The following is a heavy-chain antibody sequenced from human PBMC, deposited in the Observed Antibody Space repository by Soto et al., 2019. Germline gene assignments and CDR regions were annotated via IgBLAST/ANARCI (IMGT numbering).Heavy chain of an antibody. V-gene: IGHV3-30*18. CDR3: AKIGCGGDCLDY. Sequence: QVQLVESGGGVVQPGRSLRLSCAASGFTFSSYGMHWVRQAPGKGLEWVAVISYDGSNKYYADSVKGRFTISRDNSKNTLYLQMNSLRAEDTAVYYCAKIGCGGDCLDYWGQGTLVTVSS. CDR2: ISYDGSNK. J-gene: IGHJ4*02. CDR1: GFTFSSYG. D-gene: IGHD2-21*02.